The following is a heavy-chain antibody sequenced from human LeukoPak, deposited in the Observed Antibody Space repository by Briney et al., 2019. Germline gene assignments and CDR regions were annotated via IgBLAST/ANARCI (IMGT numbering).Heavy chain of an antibody. Sequence: PSETLSLTCTVSDDSFSAHYWTWIRQPPGKGLEWIGYISYIGSTKYNPSLKSRVTISEDTSKTQFSLKVSFVAAADAAVYYCARDPTTVTKGFDIWGQGTLVTVSS. CDR3: ARDPTTVTKGFDI. CDR2: ISYIGST. D-gene: IGHD4-17*01. CDR1: DDSFSAHY. V-gene: IGHV4-59*11. J-gene: IGHJ3*02.